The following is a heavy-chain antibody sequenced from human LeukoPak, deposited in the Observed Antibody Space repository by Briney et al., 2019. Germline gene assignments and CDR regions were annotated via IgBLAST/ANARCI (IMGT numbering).Heavy chain of an antibody. V-gene: IGHV4-61*02. CDR3: AGGYSSSWYIVY. Sequence: PSQTLSLTCTVSGGSISSGTYYWSWIRQPAGKGLEWIGRVYSSGRTNYNPSLKSRGTISVDTSKNQFSLELSSVTAADTAVYYCAGGYSSSWYIVYWGQGTLVTVSS. D-gene: IGHD6-13*01. CDR1: GGSISSGTYY. CDR2: VYSSGRT. J-gene: IGHJ4*02.